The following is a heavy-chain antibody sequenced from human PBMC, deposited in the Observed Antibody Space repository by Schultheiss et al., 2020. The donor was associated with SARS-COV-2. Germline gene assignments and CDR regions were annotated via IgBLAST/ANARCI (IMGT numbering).Heavy chain of an antibody. D-gene: IGHD3-3*01. J-gene: IGHJ4*02. Sequence: ASVKVSCKASGYTFTGYYMHWVRQAPGQGLEWMGWINPNSGGTNYAQKLQGRVTMTRDTSISTAYMELSSLTSDDTAIYFCAKATYYDFWSGYYRGVGYFDYWGQGALVTVSS. CDR2: INPNSGGT. CDR1: GYTFTGYY. CDR3: AKATYYDFWSGYYRGVGYFDY. V-gene: IGHV1-2*02.